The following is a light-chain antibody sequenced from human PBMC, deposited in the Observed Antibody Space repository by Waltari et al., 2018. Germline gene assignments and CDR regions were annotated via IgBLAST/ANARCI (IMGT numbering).Light chain of an antibody. Sequence: ILMSHSPSSLYASAGDRVTVTCRASQSISSYLNWYQQKPGKAPKLLIYAAPSLQSGVPSRFSGSGSETDFTLTISSLQPEDFATYYCQQSYSTPPTFGQGTKVEIK. CDR3: QQSYSTPPT. V-gene: IGKV1-39*01. CDR2: AAP. J-gene: IGKJ1*01. CDR1: QSISSY.